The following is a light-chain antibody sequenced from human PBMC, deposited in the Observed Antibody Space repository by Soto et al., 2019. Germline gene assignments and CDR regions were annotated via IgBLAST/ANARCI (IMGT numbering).Light chain of an antibody. V-gene: IGKV3-15*01. CDR1: QSVSTK. CDR3: QQYNNLPLT. J-gene: IGKJ4*01. CDR2: DAS. Sequence: EIVMTQSPATLSVSPGERATLSCRASQSVSTKLAWYQQKPGQAPRLLIDDASTRATGIPARFSGSGSGTQFTLSISSLQSEDFAVYYCQQYNNLPLTFGGGTKVEIK.